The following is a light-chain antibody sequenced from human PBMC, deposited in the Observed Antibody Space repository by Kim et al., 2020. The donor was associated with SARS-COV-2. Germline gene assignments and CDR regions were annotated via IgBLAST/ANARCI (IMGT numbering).Light chain of an antibody. CDR3: GAWDESLSGREV. Sequence: QWVTISCSETSSNIGTYNDVSYHQEPRAAANLLIFYNIRSRPGGLARLSGSRSGGKAALPISWRRPEDEADDYCGAWDESLSGREVFGRGTQLTVL. CDR2: YNI. J-gene: IGLJ2*01. CDR1: SSNIGTYN. V-gene: IGLV1-47*02.